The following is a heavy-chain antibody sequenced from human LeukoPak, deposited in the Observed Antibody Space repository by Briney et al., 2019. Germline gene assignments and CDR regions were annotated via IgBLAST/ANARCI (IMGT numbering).Heavy chain of an antibody. J-gene: IGHJ4*02. CDR1: GFTFSSYA. V-gene: IGHV3-23*01. CDR2: ISGSGGST. Sequence: GGSLRLSCAASGFTFSSYAMSWVCQAPGKGLEWVSAISGSGGSTYYADSVKGRFTISRDNSKNTLYLQMNSLRAEDTAVYYCAKGDQWELLRSLFDYWGQGTLVTVSS. CDR3: AKGDQWELLRSLFDY. D-gene: IGHD1-26*01.